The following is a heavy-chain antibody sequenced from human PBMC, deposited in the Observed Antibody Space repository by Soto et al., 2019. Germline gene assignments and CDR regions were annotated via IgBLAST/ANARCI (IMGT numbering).Heavy chain of an antibody. CDR1: GYTFTGYY. Sequence: ASVKVSCKASGYTFTGYYMHWVRQAPGQGLEWMGWINPNSGGTNYAQKFQGRVTMTRDTSISTAYMELSRLRSDDTAVYYCARDDYDFWSGYYPGGDYWGQGTLVTVSS. D-gene: IGHD3-3*01. J-gene: IGHJ4*02. CDR2: INPNSGGT. V-gene: IGHV1-2*02. CDR3: ARDDYDFWSGYYPGGDY.